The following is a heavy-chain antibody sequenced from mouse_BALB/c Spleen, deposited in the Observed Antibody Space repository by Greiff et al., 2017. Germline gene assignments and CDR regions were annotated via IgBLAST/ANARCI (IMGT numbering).Heavy chain of an antibody. Sequence: EVQRVESGGGLVQPGGSRKLSCAASGFTFSSFGMHWVRQAPEKGLEWVAYISSGSSTIYYADTVKGRFTISRDNPKNTLFLQMTSLRSEDTAMYYCARGDRYGAMDYWGQGTSVTVSS. V-gene: IGHV5-17*02. CDR1: GFTFSSFG. D-gene: IGHD2-14*01. J-gene: IGHJ4*01. CDR3: ARGDRYGAMDY. CDR2: ISSGSSTI.